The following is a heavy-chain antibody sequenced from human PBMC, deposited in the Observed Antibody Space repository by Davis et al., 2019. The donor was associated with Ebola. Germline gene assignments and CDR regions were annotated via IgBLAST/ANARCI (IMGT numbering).Heavy chain of an antibody. V-gene: IGHV4-39*01. J-gene: IGHJ6*04. Sequence: MPSETLSLTCTVSGGSISSSSYYWGWIRQPPGKGLEWIGSIYYSGSTYYNPSLKSRVTISVDTSKNQFYLKLSSVTAADTAVYYCARHPNANGYYSYYYGLDVWGKGTTVTVSS. CDR2: IYYSGST. D-gene: IGHD2-8*01. CDR3: ARHPNANGYYSYYYGLDV. CDR1: GGSISSSSYY.